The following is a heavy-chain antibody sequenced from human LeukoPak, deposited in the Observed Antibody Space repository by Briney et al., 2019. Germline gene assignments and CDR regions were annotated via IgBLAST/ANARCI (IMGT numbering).Heavy chain of an antibody. CDR3: ARERSSSGGHNWFDP. Sequence: SETLSLTCTVSGGYIITSGHYWGWIRQPPGKGLEWIGSVYYTGVTSTNPFFRSRMSTSVDTSKNQFSLNLTSVTAADAAVYYCARERSSSGGHNWFDPWGQGTLVTVSS. CDR2: VYYTGVT. CDR1: GGYIITSGHY. V-gene: IGHV4-39*07. D-gene: IGHD4-23*01. J-gene: IGHJ5*02.